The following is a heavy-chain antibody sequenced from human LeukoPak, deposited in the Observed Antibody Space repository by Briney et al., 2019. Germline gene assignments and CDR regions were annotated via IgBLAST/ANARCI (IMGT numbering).Heavy chain of an antibody. CDR3: ARDSDTAMVSSWFDP. V-gene: IGHV1-2*02. J-gene: IGHJ5*02. CDR2: IIPNSGDT. D-gene: IGHD5-18*01. CDR1: GYTFTDNY. Sequence: ASVKVSCRASGYTFTDNYMHWVRQAPGQGLEWVGRIIPNSGDTLYAQKFKGRVTMTRDMSTSTVYMELSSLRSEDTAVYYCARDSDTAMVSSWFDPWGQGTLVTVSS.